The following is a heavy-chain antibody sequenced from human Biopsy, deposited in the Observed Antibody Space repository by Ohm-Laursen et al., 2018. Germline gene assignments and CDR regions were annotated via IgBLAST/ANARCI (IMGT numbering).Heavy chain of an antibody. V-gene: IGHV3-30*18. Sequence: SLRLSCAASGFGMYAMHWVRQPPGQGLEWLAVIAFDGSNKYYAESVKGRFTITRDRSRDTVHLQMNSLRYEDMALYYCAKDGGQWLGGAFDIWGHGTMVSVSS. CDR2: IAFDGSNK. CDR3: AKDGGQWLGGAFDI. D-gene: IGHD6-19*01. CDR1: GFGMYA. J-gene: IGHJ3*02.